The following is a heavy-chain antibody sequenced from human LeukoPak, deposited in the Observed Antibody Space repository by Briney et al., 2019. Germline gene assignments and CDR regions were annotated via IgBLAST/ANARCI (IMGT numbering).Heavy chain of an antibody. Sequence: PSETLSLTCTVSGYSISSGYYWGWIRQPPGKGLEWIGSIYHSGSTYYNPSLKSRVTISVDTSKNQFSLNLSSVTAADTAMYYCARAVGTSRNFFDYWGQGTLVTVSS. CDR2: IYHSGST. CDR1: GYSISSGYY. J-gene: IGHJ4*02. D-gene: IGHD4-23*01. CDR3: ARAVGTSRNFFDY. V-gene: IGHV4-38-2*02.